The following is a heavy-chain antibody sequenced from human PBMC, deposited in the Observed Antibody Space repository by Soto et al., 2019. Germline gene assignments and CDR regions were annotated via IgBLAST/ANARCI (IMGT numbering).Heavy chain of an antibody. J-gene: IGHJ5*02. D-gene: IGHD3-22*01. CDR3: AREGDYSDSSGYYLAWFDP. CDR2: IIPIFGTA. V-gene: IGHV1-69*01. CDR1: GGTFSSYA. Sequence: QVQLVQSGAEVKKPGSSVKVSCKASGGTFSSYAISWVRQAPGQGLEWMGGIIPIFGTANYAQKFQGRVTITADESTSTAYMELSSLRSEDTAVYYCAREGDYSDSSGYYLAWFDPWGQGTLVTVSS.